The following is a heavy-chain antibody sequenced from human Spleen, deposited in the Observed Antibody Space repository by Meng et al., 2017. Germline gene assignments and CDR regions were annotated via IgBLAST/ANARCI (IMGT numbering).Heavy chain of an antibody. CDR3: ARASGRYGGNSGWSLDY. D-gene: IGHD4-23*01. J-gene: IGHJ4*02. CDR1: GVSISSGDYC. CDR2: IYNSGST. Sequence: SETLSLTCTVSGVSISSGDYCWSWIRQHPGKGLEWLGYIYNSGSTYYNPSLKSLLTLSVDTSKNQFSLKLNSVTAADTAVYYCARASGRYGGNSGWSLDYWGQGTLVTVSS. V-gene: IGHV4-31*01.